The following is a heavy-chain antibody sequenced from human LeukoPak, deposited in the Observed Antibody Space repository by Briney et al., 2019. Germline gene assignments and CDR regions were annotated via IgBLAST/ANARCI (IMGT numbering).Heavy chain of an antibody. J-gene: IGHJ4*02. CDR1: GGSFSGYY. Sequence: SETLSLTCAVYGGSFSGYYWSWIRQPPGKGLEWIGEINHSGSTNYNPSLKSRVTISVDTSKNQFSLKLSSVTAADTAVYYCARRGGIGPPRYWGQGTLVTVSS. V-gene: IGHV4-34*01. CDR2: INHSGST. CDR3: ARRGGIGPPRY. D-gene: IGHD1-26*01.